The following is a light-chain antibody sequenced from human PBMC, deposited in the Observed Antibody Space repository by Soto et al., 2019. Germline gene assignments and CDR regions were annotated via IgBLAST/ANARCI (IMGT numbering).Light chain of an antibody. CDR3: QQYNSYPYT. Sequence: DIQMTQSPSTLSASVGDRVTITCRASQSISSWLAWYQQKPGKAPKLLIYDASSLESGVPSRFSGSGSGTXXTXTISSLQPDDFATYYCQQYNSYPYTFGQGTKLEIK. V-gene: IGKV1-5*01. J-gene: IGKJ2*01. CDR2: DAS. CDR1: QSISSW.